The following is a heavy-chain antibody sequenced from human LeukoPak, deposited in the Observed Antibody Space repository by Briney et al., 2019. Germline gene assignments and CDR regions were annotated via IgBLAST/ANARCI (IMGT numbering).Heavy chain of an antibody. V-gene: IGHV1-18*01. CDR3: ARDYDILTGSPGDFDY. CDR1: GYTFTSYG. J-gene: IGHJ4*02. Sequence: ASVKVSCKASGYTFTSYGISWVRQAPGQGLEWMGWISAYNGNTNYAQKLQGRVTMTTDTSTSTAYMELRSLRSDDTAVYYSARDYDILTGSPGDFDYWGQGTPVTVSS. CDR2: ISAYNGNT. D-gene: IGHD3-9*01.